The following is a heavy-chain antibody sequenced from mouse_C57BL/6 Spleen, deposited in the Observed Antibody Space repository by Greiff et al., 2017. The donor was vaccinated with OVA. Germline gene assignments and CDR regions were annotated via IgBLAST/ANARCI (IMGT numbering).Heavy chain of an antibody. CDR1: GYTFTSSW. J-gene: IGHJ4*01. Sequence: QVQLQQPGAELVKPGASVKLSCKASGYTFTSSWMQWVKQRPGQGLEWIGEIDPSDSYTNYNQKFKGKATLTVDTASSTAYMQLSSLTSEDSAVDYCARSKDCDGGAGAMDYWGQGTSVTVSS. CDR3: ARSKDCDGGAGAMDY. V-gene: IGHV1-50*01. CDR2: IDPSDSYT.